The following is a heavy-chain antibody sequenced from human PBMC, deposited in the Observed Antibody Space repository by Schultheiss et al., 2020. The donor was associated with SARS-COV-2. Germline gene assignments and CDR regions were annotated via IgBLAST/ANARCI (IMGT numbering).Heavy chain of an antibody. D-gene: IGHD3-22*01. CDR2: ISNDGSHT. CDR3: VRDFSAYYDY. V-gene: IGHV3-74*01. CDR1: GFTFSSHW. J-gene: IGHJ4*02. Sequence: GGSLRLSCTASGFTFSSHWMHWVRQVPGKRPVWVSHISNDGSHTFYADFVTGRFTISRDNAENTLFLQMNGLRAEDTAVYYCVRDFSAYYDYWGQGTPVTVSS.